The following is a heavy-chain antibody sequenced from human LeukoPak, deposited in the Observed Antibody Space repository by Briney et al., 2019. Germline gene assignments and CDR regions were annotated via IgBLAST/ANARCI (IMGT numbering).Heavy chain of an antibody. V-gene: IGHV3-23*01. Sequence: GGSLRLSCAASGFTFSSNAMAWVRQAPGKGLEWVSAIGGSVDYTFYAESVKGRFTTSRDNSENTLYLQMNSLRAEDTAVYYCAKRVHYDSSAAYFDYWGQGTLVTVSS. CDR3: AKRVHYDSSAAYFDY. J-gene: IGHJ4*02. CDR1: GFTFSSNA. CDR2: IGGSVDYT. D-gene: IGHD3-22*01.